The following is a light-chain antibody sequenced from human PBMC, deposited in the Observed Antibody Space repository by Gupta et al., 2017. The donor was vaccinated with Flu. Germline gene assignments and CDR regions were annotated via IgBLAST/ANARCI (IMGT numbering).Light chain of an antibody. CDR3: QQSYSTHPLT. CDR1: QSISSY. Sequence: MQITLAPSSLSASVVDRVTITCRASQSISSYLDWYQQKPGKSPKLLIYAASSLQSGVPSRFSGSGSGTDFTLTISSLQPEDFATYYCQQSYSTHPLTFGEGTKVEI. J-gene: IGKJ4*01. CDR2: AAS. V-gene: IGKV1-39*01.